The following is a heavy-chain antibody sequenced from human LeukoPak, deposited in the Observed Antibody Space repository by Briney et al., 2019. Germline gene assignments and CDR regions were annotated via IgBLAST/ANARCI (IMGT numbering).Heavy chain of an antibody. V-gene: IGHV4-39*01. CDR3: ARSETAMVHDY. J-gene: IGHJ4*02. Sequence: PSETLSLTCTVSGGSISSSSYYWGWIRQPPGKGLEWIGSIYYSGSTYYNPSLKSRVTISVDTSKNQFSLKLSSVTAADTAVYYCARSETAMVHDYWGQGTLVTVSS. CDR2: IYYSGST. D-gene: IGHD5-18*01. CDR1: GGSISSSSYY.